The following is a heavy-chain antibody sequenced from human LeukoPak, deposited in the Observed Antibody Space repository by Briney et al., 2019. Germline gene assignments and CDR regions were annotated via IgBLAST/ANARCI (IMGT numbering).Heavy chain of an antibody. D-gene: IGHD2-2*01. CDR1: GVSISSRDYH. CDR2: ISYSGNT. CDR3: AREKVPENNYYYGMDV. V-gene: IGHV4-30-4*01. J-gene: IGHJ6*02. Sequence: PSETLSLTCTVSGVSISSRDYHWNWIRQPPGRGLEWIGYISYSGNTYYNPSLKSRLTISLDTSRSQISLRLSSVTAADTAVYYCAREKVPENNYYYGMDVWGQGTTVTVSS.